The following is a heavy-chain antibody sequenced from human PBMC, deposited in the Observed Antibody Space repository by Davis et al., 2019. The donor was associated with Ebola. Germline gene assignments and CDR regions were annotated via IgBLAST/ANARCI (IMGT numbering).Heavy chain of an antibody. Sequence: GESLKISCAASGFTFSSYWMNWVRQAPGKGLEWVSSISSSSYIYYADSVKGRFTISRDNAKNSLYLQMNSLRAEDTAVYYCAREGGTSHWGQGTLVTVSS. CDR2: ISSSSYI. V-gene: IGHV3-21*01. J-gene: IGHJ4*02. CDR3: AREGGTSH. CDR1: GFTFSSYW. D-gene: IGHD1-7*01.